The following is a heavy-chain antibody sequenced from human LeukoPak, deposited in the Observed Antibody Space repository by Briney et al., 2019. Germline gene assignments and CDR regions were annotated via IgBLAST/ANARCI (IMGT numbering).Heavy chain of an antibody. CDR2: ISAYNGNT. CDR3: ASGHYGSGSYGFDY. V-gene: IGHV1-18*01. J-gene: IGHJ4*02. CDR1: GYTFTSYG. Sequence: ASVKVSCKASGYTFTSYGISWVPQAPGQGLEWMGWISAYNGNTNYAQKLQGRVTMTTDTSTGTAYMELRSLRSDDTAVYYCASGHYGSGSYGFDYWGQGTLVTVSS. D-gene: IGHD3-10*01.